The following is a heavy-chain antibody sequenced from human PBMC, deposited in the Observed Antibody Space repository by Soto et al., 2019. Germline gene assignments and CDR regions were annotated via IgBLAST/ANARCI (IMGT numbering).Heavy chain of an antibody. V-gene: IGHV3-43*01. D-gene: IGHD3-9*01. CDR3: AKDMRALTGYPHYYYGMDV. CDR1: GFTFDDYT. J-gene: IGHJ6*02. CDR2: ISWDGGST. Sequence: GGSLRLSCAASGFTFDDYTMHWVRQAPGKGLEWVSLISWDGGSTYYADSVKGRFTISRDNSKNSLYLQMNSLRTEDTALYYCAKDMRALTGYPHYYYGMDVWGQGTTVTVSS.